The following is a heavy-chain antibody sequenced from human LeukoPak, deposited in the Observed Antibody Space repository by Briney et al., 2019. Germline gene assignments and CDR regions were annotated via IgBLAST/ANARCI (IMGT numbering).Heavy chain of an antibody. CDR1: GGSISSSSYY. D-gene: IGHD6-25*01. CDR2: IYYSGST. V-gene: IGHV4-39*07. Sequence: PSQTLSLTCTVSGGSISSSSYYWGWIRQPPGKGLEWIGSIYYSGSTYYNPSLKSRVTISVDTSKNQFSLKLSSVTAADTAVYYCARLFGYSSGGGWFDPWGQGTLVTVSS. J-gene: IGHJ5*02. CDR3: ARLFGYSSGGGWFDP.